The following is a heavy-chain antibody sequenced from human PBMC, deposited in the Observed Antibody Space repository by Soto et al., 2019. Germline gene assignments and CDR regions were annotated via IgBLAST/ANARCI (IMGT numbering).Heavy chain of an antibody. D-gene: IGHD6-13*01. J-gene: IGHJ4*02. CDR2: IGPSDSYT. Sequence: PGESLKISCKGSGYSFTSYWISWVRQMPGKGLEWMGRIGPSDSYTNYSPSFQGHVTISADKSISTAYLQWSSLKASDTAMYYCARLRGYITTANRVFDYWGQGALVTVSS. CDR3: ARLRGYITTANRVFDY. V-gene: IGHV5-10-1*01. CDR1: GYSFTSYW.